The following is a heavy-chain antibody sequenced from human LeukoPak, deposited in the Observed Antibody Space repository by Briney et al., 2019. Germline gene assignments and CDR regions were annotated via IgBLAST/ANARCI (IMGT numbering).Heavy chain of an antibody. J-gene: IGHJ6*03. CDR3: ARLLDYDSTYYYMDV. D-gene: IGHD4-17*01. Sequence: GEPLKISCETSGYNFLTFWIAWVRQLPGKGLEWMGVIYPGDSDTRYSPSFQGQVSISVDMSLNTAYLQWRSLRASDTAMYYCARLLDYDSTYYYMDVWGIGTSVIVS. CDR1: GYNFLTFW. CDR2: IYPGDSDT. V-gene: IGHV5-51*01.